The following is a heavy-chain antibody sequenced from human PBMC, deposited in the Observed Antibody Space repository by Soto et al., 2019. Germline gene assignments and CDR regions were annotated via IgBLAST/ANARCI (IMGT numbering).Heavy chain of an antibody. D-gene: IGHD5-12*01. J-gene: IGHJ6*03. Sequence: SETLSLTCTVSGGSISSYYWSWIRQPPGKGLEWIGYIYYSGSTNYNPSLKSRVTISVDTSKNQFSLKLSSVTAADTAVYYCAIGMGGYDLGPEFDYYYYMDVWGKGTTVTVSS. CDR2: IYYSGST. V-gene: IGHV4-59*08. CDR3: AIGMGGYDLGPEFDYYYYMDV. CDR1: GGSISSYY.